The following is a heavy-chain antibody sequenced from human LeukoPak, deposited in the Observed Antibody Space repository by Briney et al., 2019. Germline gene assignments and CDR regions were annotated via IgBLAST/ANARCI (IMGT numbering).Heavy chain of an antibody. V-gene: IGHV3-74*01. Sequence: PGGSLRLSCAASGFTFSSYWMHWVRQAPGKGLVWVSRINSDGSSTSYADSVKGRFTISRDNAKNTLYLQMNSLRAEDTAVYYCARIPGIAAAGTPGFDYWGQGTLVTVSS. D-gene: IGHD6-13*01. CDR2: INSDGSST. CDR3: ARIPGIAAAGTPGFDY. CDR1: GFTFSSYW. J-gene: IGHJ4*02.